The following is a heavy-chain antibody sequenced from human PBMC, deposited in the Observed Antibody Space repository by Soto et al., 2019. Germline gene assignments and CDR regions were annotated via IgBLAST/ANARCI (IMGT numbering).Heavy chain of an antibody. Sequence: SETLSLTCAVSGYSISSGYYWGWIRQPPGKGLEWIGSIYHSGSTYYNPSLKSRVTISVDTSKNQFSLKLSSVTAADTAVYYCARDLTSSSWYAHFDYWGQGTLVTVSS. D-gene: IGHD6-13*01. V-gene: IGHV4-38-2*02. J-gene: IGHJ4*02. CDR1: GYSISSGYY. CDR3: ARDLTSSSWYAHFDY. CDR2: IYHSGST.